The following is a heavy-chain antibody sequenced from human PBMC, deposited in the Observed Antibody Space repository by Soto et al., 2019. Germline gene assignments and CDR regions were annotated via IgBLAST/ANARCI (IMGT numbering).Heavy chain of an antibody. D-gene: IGHD3-16*01. CDR2: INYSGST. V-gene: IGHV4-61*01. CDR3: ARDQGGGAGYAFDY. J-gene: IGHJ4*02. CDR1: GGSVSSSSHY. Sequence: PSETLSLTCTVSGGSVSSSSHYWGWIRQPPGKGLEWIGYINYSGSTNYNPSLKSRVTISVDTSKSQFSLKLTSVTAADTAVYYCARDQGGGAGYAFDYWGQGTLVTVSS.